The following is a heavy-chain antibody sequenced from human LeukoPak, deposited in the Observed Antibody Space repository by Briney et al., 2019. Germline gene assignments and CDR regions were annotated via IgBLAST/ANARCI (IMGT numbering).Heavy chain of an antibody. V-gene: IGHV3-9*01. D-gene: IGHD4-23*01. CDR2: ISWNSGSI. Sequence: GGSLRLSCAASGFTFSSYSMNWVRQAPGKGLEWVSGISWNSGSIGYADSVKGRFTISRDNAKNSLYLQMNSLRAEDTALYYCAKDSSTVVTYYFDYWGQGTLVTVSS. J-gene: IGHJ4*02. CDR1: GFTFSSYS. CDR3: AKDSSTVVTYYFDY.